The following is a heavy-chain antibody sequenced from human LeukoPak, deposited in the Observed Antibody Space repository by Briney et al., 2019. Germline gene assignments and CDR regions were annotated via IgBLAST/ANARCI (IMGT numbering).Heavy chain of an antibody. CDR2: IYTSGST. CDR3: ARDHTLYYYDSSGYPKDAFDI. V-gene: IGHV4-4*07. CDR1: GGSISSYY. Sequence: PSETLSLTCTVSGGSISSYYWSWIRQPAEKGLEWIGRIYTSGSTNYNPSLKSRVTMSVDTSKNQFSLKLSSVTAADTAVYYCARDHTLYYYDSSGYPKDAFDIWGQGTMVTVSS. D-gene: IGHD3-22*01. J-gene: IGHJ3*02.